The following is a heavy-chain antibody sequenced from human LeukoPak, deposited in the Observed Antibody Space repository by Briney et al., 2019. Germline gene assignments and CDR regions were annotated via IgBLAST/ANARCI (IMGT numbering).Heavy chain of an antibody. V-gene: IGHV3-53*05. CDR2: IYSGGST. J-gene: IGHJ4*02. CDR1: GFTVSSNY. Sequence: GGSLRLSCAASGFTVSSNYMSWVRQAPGKGLEWVSVIYSGGSTYYADSVKGRFTISRDNSKNTLYLQMNSLRAEDTAVYYCARDRYYSSGSYPYVDYWGQGTLVTVSS. D-gene: IGHD3-10*01. CDR3: ARDRYYSSGSYPYVDY.